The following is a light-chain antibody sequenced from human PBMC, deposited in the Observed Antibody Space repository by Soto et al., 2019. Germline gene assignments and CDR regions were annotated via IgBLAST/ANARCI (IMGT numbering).Light chain of an antibody. V-gene: IGLV1-51*01. CDR1: SSNIRNNY. J-gene: IGLJ1*01. CDR3: CSHSASYTFV. CDR2: DNN. Sequence: QSVLTQRPSVSAAPGQKVTISCSGSSSNIRNNYVSWYLQVPGTAPKLLIYDNNKRPSGTPDRFSGSKSGTSATLGITGLQTGDEADYYCCSHSASYTFVFGTGTKVTVL.